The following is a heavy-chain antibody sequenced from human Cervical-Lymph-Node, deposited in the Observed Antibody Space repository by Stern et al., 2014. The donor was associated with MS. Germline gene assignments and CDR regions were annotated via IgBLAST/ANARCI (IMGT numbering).Heavy chain of an antibody. D-gene: IGHD3-16*02. CDR3: ARVMGFSLTSYFDN. J-gene: IGHJ4*02. V-gene: IGHV4-59*01. CDR2: QYYSGGS. CDR1: GGSIRDY. Sequence: VHLVESGPGLVKPSETLSLTCAVSGGSIRDYWTWIRQPPGKALEWIGSQYYSGGSSYNPSLKSRVTISVDTSKNQFSLTLSSVTAADTAVYYCARVMGFSLTSYFDNWGQGALVTVS.